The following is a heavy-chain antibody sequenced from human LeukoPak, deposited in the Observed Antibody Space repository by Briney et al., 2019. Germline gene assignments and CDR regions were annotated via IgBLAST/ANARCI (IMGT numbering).Heavy chain of an antibody. CDR3: ARGSVAGVYDY. Sequence: SETLSLTCAVSGDSISSGGYSWSWIRQTPGKGLEWIAYIHDSGSTYNNPSLKSRPSISIDTSKNQFSLKLNSVTAADTAVYYCARGSVAGVYDYWGQGTLVTVSS. CDR2: IHDSGST. D-gene: IGHD2-15*01. CDR1: GDSISSGGYS. J-gene: IGHJ4*02. V-gene: IGHV4-30-4*07.